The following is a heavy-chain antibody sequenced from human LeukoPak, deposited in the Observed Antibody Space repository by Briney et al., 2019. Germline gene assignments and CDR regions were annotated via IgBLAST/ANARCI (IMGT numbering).Heavy chain of an antibody. D-gene: IGHD3-16*01. V-gene: IGHV4-4*07. CDR1: GGSISSYY. CDR2: IYTTGST. J-gene: IGHJ6*03. CDR3: ARGGHFFDV. Sequence: SETLSLTCTVSGGSISSYYWSWLRQPAGKGLECLGVIYTTGSTNYNPSLKSRVTVSRDKSKDQFSLKPTSVTAADTAVYFCARGGHFFDVWGKGTTVTVSS.